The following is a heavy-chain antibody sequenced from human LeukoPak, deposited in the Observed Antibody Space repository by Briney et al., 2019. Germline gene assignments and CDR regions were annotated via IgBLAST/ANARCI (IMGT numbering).Heavy chain of an antibody. Sequence: PGGSLRLSCAASGFTFSDYYMSWIRQAPGKGLEWVSYISSSSSYTNYADSVKGRFTISRDNAKNSLYLQMSSLRAEDTAVYYCARDKVGSGYDNFDYWGQGTLVTVSS. CDR2: ISSSSSYT. CDR1: GFTFSDYY. J-gene: IGHJ4*02. CDR3: ARDKVGSGYDNFDY. V-gene: IGHV3-11*06. D-gene: IGHD5-12*01.